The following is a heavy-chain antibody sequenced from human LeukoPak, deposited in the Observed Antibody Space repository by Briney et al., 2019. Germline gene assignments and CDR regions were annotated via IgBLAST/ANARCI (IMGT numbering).Heavy chain of an antibody. CDR2: IYYSGST. CDR1: GGSISSSSYY. V-gene: IGHV4-39*07. Sequence: SETLSLTCTVSGGSISSSSYYWGWIRQPPGKGLEWIGSIYYSGSTYYNPSLKSRVTISVDTSKNQFSLKLSSVTAADTAVYYCARHQQLVFDYWGQGTLVTVSS. D-gene: IGHD6-13*01. J-gene: IGHJ4*02. CDR3: ARHQQLVFDY.